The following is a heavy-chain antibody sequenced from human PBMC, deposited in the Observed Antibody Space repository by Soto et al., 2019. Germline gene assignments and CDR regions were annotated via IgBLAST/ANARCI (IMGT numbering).Heavy chain of an antibody. V-gene: IGHV3-30-3*01. Sequence: VGSLRLSCAASGFTFSSYAMHWVRQAPGKGLEWVAVISYDGSNKYYADSVKGRFTISRDNSKNTLYLQMNSLRAEDTAVYYCARGGQWIQLSPFDYWGQGTLVTVSS. D-gene: IGHD5-18*01. CDR2: ISYDGSNK. CDR3: ARGGQWIQLSPFDY. CDR1: GFTFSSYA. J-gene: IGHJ4*02.